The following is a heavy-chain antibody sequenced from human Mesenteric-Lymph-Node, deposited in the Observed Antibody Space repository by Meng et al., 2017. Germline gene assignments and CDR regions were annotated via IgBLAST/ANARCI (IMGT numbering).Heavy chain of an antibody. CDR3: ARVGQWLPIDY. CDR1: GRPISRRNW. Sequence: AWCTGLVDASWTRSRPLAVSGRPISRRNWWSWGRQPPGEGLEWIGEIYHSGSTDSNPSLKSRVTISVDKSKNQFSLNLSSVTAADTAVYYCARVGQWLPIDYWGQGTLVTVSS. D-gene: IGHD6-19*01. V-gene: IGHV4-4*02. J-gene: IGHJ4*02. CDR2: IYHSGST.